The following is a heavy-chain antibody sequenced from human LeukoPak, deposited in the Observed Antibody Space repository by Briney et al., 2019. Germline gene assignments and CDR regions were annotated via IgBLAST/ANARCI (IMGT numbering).Heavy chain of an antibody. J-gene: IGHJ6*02. CDR3: ARVYTVTPPYYYYGMDV. V-gene: IGHV3-21*01. CDR1: GFTFSSYS. D-gene: IGHD4-11*01. Sequence: PGGTLRLSCAASGFTFSSYSMNWVREAPGKRLEWVSSISSSSSYIYYADSVKGRFTISRDNAKNSLYLKMNSLRAEDTAVYYCARVYTVTPPYYYYGMDVWGQGTTVTVSS. CDR2: ISSSSSYI.